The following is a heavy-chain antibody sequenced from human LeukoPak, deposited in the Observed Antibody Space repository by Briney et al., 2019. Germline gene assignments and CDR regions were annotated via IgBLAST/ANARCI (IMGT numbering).Heavy chain of an antibody. CDR3: ASRGQALDY. CDR2: IWYDGSNK. J-gene: IGHJ4*02. V-gene: IGHV3-33*01. D-gene: IGHD3-10*01. Sequence: GTSLRLSCAASGFIFSNYGMHWVRQAPGKGLEWVALIWYDGSNKHYADSVKGRFTISRDNSKNSLYLQMSSLRVEYTAVYYCASRGQALDYWGQGTLVTVSS. CDR1: GFIFSNYG.